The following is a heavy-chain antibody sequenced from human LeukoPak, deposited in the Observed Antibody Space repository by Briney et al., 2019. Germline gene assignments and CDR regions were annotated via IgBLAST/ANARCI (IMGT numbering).Heavy chain of an antibody. Sequence: PSETLSLTCTVSGGSISSGDYYWSWIRQPPGKGLEWIGYIYYSGSTYYNPSLKSRVTISVDTSKNQFPLKLSSVTAADTAVYYCARDGSSWSFSFDYWGQGTLVTVSS. J-gene: IGHJ4*02. CDR3: ARDGSSWSFSFDY. CDR1: GGSISSGDYY. D-gene: IGHD6-13*01. V-gene: IGHV4-30-4*01. CDR2: IYYSGST.